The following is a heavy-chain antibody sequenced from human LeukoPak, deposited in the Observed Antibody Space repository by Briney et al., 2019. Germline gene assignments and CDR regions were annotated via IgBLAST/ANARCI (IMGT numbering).Heavy chain of an antibody. V-gene: IGHV1-24*01. CDR2: FDPEEAKM. D-gene: IGHD3-3*01. Sequence: ASVTVSCKGSGNSLSELSIQWVRQAPGKGLEGMGGFDPEEAKMVYAQNFQGRVTMTEDTSTQTAYMELSGLTSDDTAVYYCTTRSGDFWSGFVNWGQGTLVTVSS. J-gene: IGHJ4*02. CDR3: TTRSGDFWSGFVN. CDR1: GNSLSELS.